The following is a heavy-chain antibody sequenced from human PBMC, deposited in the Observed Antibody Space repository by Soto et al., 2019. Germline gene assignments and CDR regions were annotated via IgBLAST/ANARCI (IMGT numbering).Heavy chain of an antibody. CDR1: GYTFTASA. Sequence: QVPLVQSGAEVKIPGASLKVSCKASGYTFTASALHWVRQAPGQRPEWMGWIDTGNGNTEYSQKFQGRVIITRDTFASTVYIDLISLRSEDTAVYYCARDSLVTTRRFDHLGQGTLVTVSS. J-gene: IGHJ4*02. CDR3: ARDSLVTTRRFDH. D-gene: IGHD5-18*01. CDR2: IDTGNGNT. V-gene: IGHV1-3*04.